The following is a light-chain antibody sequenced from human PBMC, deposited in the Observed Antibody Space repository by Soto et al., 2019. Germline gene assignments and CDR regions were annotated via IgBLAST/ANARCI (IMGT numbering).Light chain of an antibody. CDR2: DAS. J-gene: IGKJ1*01. CDR1: QSVSSSY. Sequence: EIVLTQSPGTLSLSPGERASLSCRASQSVSSSYLAWHQQIPGQAPRPPIHDASRRAPGIPGRFRGSGSGTGFPLNIRQPEPEDFAVYYCQQYGSSPPTFGQGTKVDIK. V-gene: IGKV3-20*01. CDR3: QQYGSSPPT.